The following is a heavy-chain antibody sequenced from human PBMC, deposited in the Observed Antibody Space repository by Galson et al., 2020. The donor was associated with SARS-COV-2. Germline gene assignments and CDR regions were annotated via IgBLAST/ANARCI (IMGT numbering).Heavy chain of an antibody. CDR1: GLTLSNSW. Sequence: GESLKISCVGSGLTLSNSWIHWARQSPGKRLMSVSRIKGDGSGIIYADSVEGRFTISRDNAKNTVYLQMTSLRAEDTAVYDCAREAPQSGDWYLDLWGCGTLVTDSS. D-gene: IGHD1-26*01. V-gene: IGHV3-74*01. CDR2: IKGDGSGI. J-gene: IGHJ2*01. CDR3: AREAPQSGDWYLDL.